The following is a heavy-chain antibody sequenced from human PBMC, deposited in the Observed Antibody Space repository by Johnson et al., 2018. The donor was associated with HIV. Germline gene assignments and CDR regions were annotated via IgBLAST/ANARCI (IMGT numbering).Heavy chain of an antibody. J-gene: IGHJ3*02. Sequence: QVQLVESGGGLVQPGRSLRLSCAASGFTFSSYAMHWVRQAPGKGLEWVAVISYDGGDKYYADSVKGRFTISRDNSKSTLYLQMHSLGPEDTAVYYCAKERRAPRAFDIWGQGTMVTVSS. V-gene: IGHV3-30*18. CDR2: ISYDGGDK. CDR1: GFTFSSYA. CDR3: AKERRAPRAFDI.